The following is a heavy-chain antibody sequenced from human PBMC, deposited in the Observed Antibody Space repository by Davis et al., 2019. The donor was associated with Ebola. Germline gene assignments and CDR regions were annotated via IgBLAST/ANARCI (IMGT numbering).Heavy chain of an antibody. CDR1: GGTFSSYA. J-gene: IGHJ6*02. V-gene: IGHV1-69*05. CDR2: IIPIFGTA. Sequence: AASVKVSCKASGGTFSSYAISWVRQAPGQGLEWMGGIIPIFGTANYAQKFQGKVTITRDTSASTAYMELSSLRSEDTAVYYCARVYCSSTSCYYYYGMDVWGQGTTVTVSS. D-gene: IGHD2-2*01. CDR3: ARVYCSSTSCYYYYGMDV.